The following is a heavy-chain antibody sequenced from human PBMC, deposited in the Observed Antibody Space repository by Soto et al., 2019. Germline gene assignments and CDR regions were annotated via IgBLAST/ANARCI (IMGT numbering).Heavy chain of an antibody. D-gene: IGHD6-19*01. Sequence: GGSLRLSCAASGFTFSSYGMHWVRQAPGKGLEWVAVIWYDGSNKYYADSVKGRFTISRDNSKNTLYLQMNSLRAEDTAVYYCAREGGSDLPYGMDVWGQGTTVTVSS. CDR3: AREGGSDLPYGMDV. V-gene: IGHV3-33*01. CDR1: GFTFSSYG. CDR2: IWYDGSNK. J-gene: IGHJ6*02.